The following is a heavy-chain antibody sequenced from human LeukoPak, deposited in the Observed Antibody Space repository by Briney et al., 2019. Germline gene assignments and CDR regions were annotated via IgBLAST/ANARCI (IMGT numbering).Heavy chain of an antibody. CDR3: ARENYDIVTGSIWPRGN. Sequence: GGSLRLSCAASGFTVSSNYMSWVRQAPGKGLEWVANIKQDGSEKYYVDSVKGRFIISRDNAKNSLNLQMNSLRAEDTAVYYCARENYDIVTGSIWPRGNWGQGTQVTVSS. CDR2: IKQDGSEK. D-gene: IGHD3-9*01. CDR1: GFTVSSNY. V-gene: IGHV3-7*01. J-gene: IGHJ4*02.